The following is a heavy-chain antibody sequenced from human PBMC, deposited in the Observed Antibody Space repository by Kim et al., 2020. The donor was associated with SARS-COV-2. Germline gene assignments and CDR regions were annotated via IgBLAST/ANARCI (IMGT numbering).Heavy chain of an antibody. CDR1: GFNFVSYA. J-gene: IGHJ4*02. CDR2: IRAGGDRT. CDR3: AREEGVGEIDFYY. V-gene: IGHV3-23*01. D-gene: IGHD3-16*01. Sequence: GGSLRLSCAASGFNFVSYAMSWVRQAPGKGLEWVSAIRAGGDRTFYADAVKGRFTVSRDNSKNTLYLQMNTLRADDTAVYYCAREEGVGEIDFYYWGQGTQVTVSP.